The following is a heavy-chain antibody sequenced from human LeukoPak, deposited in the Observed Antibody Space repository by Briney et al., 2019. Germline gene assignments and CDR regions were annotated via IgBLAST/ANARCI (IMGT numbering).Heavy chain of an antibody. V-gene: IGHV4-34*01. CDR1: GGSFRNYY. D-gene: IGHD3-22*01. J-gene: IGHJ4*02. CDR2: INHSGST. Sequence: SETLSPTCAVYGGSFRNYYWSWIRQPPGKGLEWIGEINHSGSTKYNPSLKSRVTISVDRSKNQFSLKLSSVTAADTAVYYCARGPDFYDSSGYYPIWGQGTLVTVFS. CDR3: ARGPDFYDSSGYYPI.